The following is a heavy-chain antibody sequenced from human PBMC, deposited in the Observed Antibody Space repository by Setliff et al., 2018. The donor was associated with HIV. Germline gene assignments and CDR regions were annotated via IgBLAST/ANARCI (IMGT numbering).Heavy chain of an antibody. J-gene: IGHJ4*02. CDR3: ARDRAVADDFDC. V-gene: IGHV4-59*11. CDR1: GASINSHY. CDR2: VYYTGSA. D-gene: IGHD6-19*01. Sequence: PSETLSLTCIVSGASINSHYWYWIRQPPGKGLEWIGHVYYTGSANYNPSLKSRATISVDTSKNQISLKLTSVTAADTAVYFCARDRAVADDFDCWGQGTLVTVS.